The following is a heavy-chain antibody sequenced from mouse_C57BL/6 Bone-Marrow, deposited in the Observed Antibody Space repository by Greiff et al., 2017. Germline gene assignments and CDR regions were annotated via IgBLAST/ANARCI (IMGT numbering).Heavy chain of an antibody. Sequence: VQLKESGAELVRPGASVKLSCTASGFNIKDDYIHWVKQRPEQGLEWIGWIDPEIGDTEYASKFQGKATITSATSSNTTSLQLSSLTSDDTAVYYCSSFDGNYFDFWGQGTPLTVAS. V-gene: IGHV14-4*01. CDR1: GFNIKDDY. CDR3: SSFDGNYFDF. CDR2: IDPEIGDT. J-gene: IGHJ2*01. D-gene: IGHD2-3*01.